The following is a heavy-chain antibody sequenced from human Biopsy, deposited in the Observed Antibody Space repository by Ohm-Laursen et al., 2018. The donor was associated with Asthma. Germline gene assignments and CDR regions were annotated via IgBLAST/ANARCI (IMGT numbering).Heavy chain of an antibody. V-gene: IGHV3-30*03. D-gene: IGHD2-15*01. J-gene: IGHJ4*02. CDR1: GFSFNSYG. CDR3: GIVVAANPFQGDC. Sequence: SSLRLSCAASGFSFNSYGMHWVRQAPGKGLEWVAVISYDGSDKYYADSVKGRFTISRDNSKNTLYLQMNSLRAEDTAVYYCGIVVAANPFQGDCWGQGTLVTVSS. CDR2: ISYDGSDK.